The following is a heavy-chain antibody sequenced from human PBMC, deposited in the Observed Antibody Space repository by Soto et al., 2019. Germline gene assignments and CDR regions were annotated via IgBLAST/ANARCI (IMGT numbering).Heavy chain of an antibody. CDR2: INGDGSST. J-gene: IGHJ5*02. V-gene: IGHV3-74*01. CDR3: LREGRGVRHP. D-gene: IGHD6-6*01. CDR1: GFTFSSFW. Sequence: EVQLVESGGGLVQPGGSLRLSCAASGFTFSSFWMHWVRQVPGKGLVWVSRINGDGSSTSYADSVKGRFTIARDNAKNTLYLQMNSLRAEDTAVYYCLREGRGVRHPWRQGILVTVSS.